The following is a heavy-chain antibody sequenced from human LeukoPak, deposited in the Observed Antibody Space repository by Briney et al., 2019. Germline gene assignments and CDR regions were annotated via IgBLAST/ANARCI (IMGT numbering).Heavy chain of an antibody. CDR1: GFTFSTHT. J-gene: IGHJ4*02. CDR2: ISYDGTND. D-gene: IGHD6-13*01. V-gene: IGHV3-30*04. CDR3: RGISATGFDF. Sequence: GKSLRLSCAASGFTFSTHTMHWVRQAPGKGLDWVAFISYDGTNDYYADSVKGRFTISRDNSESTLYQQMNSLRAEDTAVYYCRGISATGFDFWGQGTLVTVSS.